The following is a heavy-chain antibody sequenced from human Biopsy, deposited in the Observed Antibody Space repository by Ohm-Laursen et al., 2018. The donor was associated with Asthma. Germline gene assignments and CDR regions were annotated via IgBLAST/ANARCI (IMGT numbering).Heavy chain of an antibody. CDR2: IYYSGST. V-gene: IGHV4-61*08. Sequence: SDTLSLTWTVSGGSINIGDYYWSWIRQLPVKGLEWIGYIYYSGSTNYNPSLKSRVTISVDTSKNQFSLKLSSVTAADTAVYYCARGRITMIGGWFDPWGQGTLVTVSS. D-gene: IGHD3-22*01. J-gene: IGHJ5*02. CDR3: ARGRITMIGGWFDP. CDR1: GGSINIGDYY.